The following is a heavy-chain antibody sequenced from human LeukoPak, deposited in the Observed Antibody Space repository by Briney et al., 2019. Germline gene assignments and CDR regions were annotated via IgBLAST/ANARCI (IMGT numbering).Heavy chain of an antibody. CDR3: AKDERATEPAGWFDP. J-gene: IGHJ5*02. V-gene: IGHV3-7*01. CDR1: GFTFSSYW. Sequence: GGSLRLSCAATGFTFSSYWMNWVRQAPGKGLEWVANIKQDGTEKYYVDSVKGRFTISRDNAKNSLHLQMNSLRAEDTAVYYCAKDERATEPAGWFDPWGQGTLVTVSS. CDR2: IKQDGTEK.